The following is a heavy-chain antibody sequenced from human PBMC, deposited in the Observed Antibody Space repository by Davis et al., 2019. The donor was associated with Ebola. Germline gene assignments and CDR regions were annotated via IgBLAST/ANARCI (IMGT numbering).Heavy chain of an antibody. V-gene: IGHV3-21*01. D-gene: IGHD6-13*01. CDR2: ISSSSSYI. J-gene: IGHJ4*02. Sequence: GGSLRLSCAASGFTFSSYSMNWVRQAPGKGLEWVSSISSSSSYIYYADSVKGRFTISRDNAKNSLYLQMNSLRAGDTAVYYCARDFDHSSWSPVDYWGQGTLVTVSS. CDR3: ARDFDHSSWSPVDY. CDR1: GFTFSSYS.